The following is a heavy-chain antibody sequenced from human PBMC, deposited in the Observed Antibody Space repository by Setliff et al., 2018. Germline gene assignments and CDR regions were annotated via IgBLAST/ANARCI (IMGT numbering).Heavy chain of an antibody. J-gene: IGHJ6*03. D-gene: IGHD3-3*01. CDR3: ARDQDFWSGYYRASHYMDV. CDR2: IYTSGST. CDR1: GGSISSGSYY. Sequence: SETLSLTCTVSGGSISSGSYYWSWIRQPAGKGLEWIGHIYTSGSTNYNPSLKSRVTISADTSKNQFSLKLSSVTAADTAVYYCARDQDFWSGYYRASHYMDVWGKGTTVTVSS. V-gene: IGHV4-61*09.